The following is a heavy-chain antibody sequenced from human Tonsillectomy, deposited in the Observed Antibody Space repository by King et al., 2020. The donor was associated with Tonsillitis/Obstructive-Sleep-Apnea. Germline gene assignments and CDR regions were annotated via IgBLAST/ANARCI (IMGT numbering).Heavy chain of an antibody. J-gene: IGHJ5*02. CDR2: INHSGST. CDR3: ATSRYCSRTSCPNWFDP. CDR1: GGSFSGYY. V-gene: IGHV4-34*01. Sequence: VQLPQWGAGLMKPSETLSLTCAVYGGSFSGYYWTWIRQPPGKGLEWIGEINHSGSTNYNPSLKSRVTISVDTPKNQFSLKLSSVTAADTAVYYCATSRYCSRTSCPNWFDPWGQGTLVTVSS. D-gene: IGHD2-2*01.